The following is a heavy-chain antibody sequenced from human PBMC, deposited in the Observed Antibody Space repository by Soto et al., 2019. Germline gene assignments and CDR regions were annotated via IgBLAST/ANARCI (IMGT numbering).Heavy chain of an antibody. J-gene: IGHJ4*02. V-gene: IGHV3-23*01. Sequence: EVHLLEPGGGLVQPGESLRLSCAASGFTFSSYAMSWVRQAPGKGLEWVSGISGSGGSTFYADSVKGRFTISRDNSKNALYVELNSLRADDTAVYYCAKDLQRAVTTSFDYWGQGTLVTVSS. CDR3: AKDLQRAVTTSFDY. D-gene: IGHD4-17*01. CDR1: GFTFSSYA. CDR2: ISGSGGST.